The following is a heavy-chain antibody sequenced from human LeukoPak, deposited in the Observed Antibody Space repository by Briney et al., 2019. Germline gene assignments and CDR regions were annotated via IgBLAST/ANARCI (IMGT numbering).Heavy chain of an antibody. J-gene: IGHJ5*02. V-gene: IGHV3-74*01. CDR3: AIPYQPGDNWFDP. CDR1: GFTFSSYW. Sequence: GGSLRLSCAASGFTFSSYWMHWVRQAPGKGLVWVSRINSDGSSTSYADSVKGRSTIPRDNAKNTLYLQMNSLRAEDTAVYYCAIPYQPGDNWFDPWGQGTLVTVSS. D-gene: IGHD2-2*01. CDR2: INSDGSST.